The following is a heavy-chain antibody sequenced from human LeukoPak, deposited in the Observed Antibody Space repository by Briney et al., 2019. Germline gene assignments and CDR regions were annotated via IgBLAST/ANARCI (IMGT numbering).Heavy chain of an antibody. CDR2: ISYDGSNT. V-gene: IGHV3-30*03. CDR3: ARDAYRDRNFDF. CDR1: GFTFNNYG. Sequence: TGGSLRLSCAAYGFTFNNYGMHWVRQAPGKGLEWVAIISYDGSNTYYADSVKGRFTISRGNSKNTLYLQMNSLRAEDTAVYYCARDAYRDRNFDFWGQGSLVTVSS. J-gene: IGHJ4*02. D-gene: IGHD4-11*01.